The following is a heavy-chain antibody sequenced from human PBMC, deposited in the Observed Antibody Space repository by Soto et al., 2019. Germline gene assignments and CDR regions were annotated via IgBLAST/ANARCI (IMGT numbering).Heavy chain of an antibody. J-gene: IGHJ4*02. CDR3: ARTRDGSYLGY. D-gene: IGHD1-26*01. V-gene: IGHV4-28*01. Sequence: PSETLSLTCAVSGYSISSGHWWGWIRQPPGKGLEWIGYIFYSGSTYYNPSLKSRVTMSVDTSKNQFSLKLSSVTAVDTAVYYCARTRDGSYLGYWGQGTLVTVSS. CDR2: IFYSGST. CDR1: GYSISSGHW.